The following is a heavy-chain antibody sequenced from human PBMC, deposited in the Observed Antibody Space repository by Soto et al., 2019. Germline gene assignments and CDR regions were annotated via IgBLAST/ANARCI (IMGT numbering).Heavy chain of an antibody. J-gene: IGHJ4*02. CDR3: ARSPRAPYVDWLLSFCY. Sequence: QVQLVQSGAEVKKPGSSVKVSCKASGGTFSSYAISWVRQAPGQGLEWVGGIIPIFGTANYAQKFQGRVTITADESTSTAYMELRSLRSEDTGVYYCARSPRAPYVDWLLSFCYWGQGTLVTVSS. CDR2: IIPIFGTA. CDR1: GGTFSSYA. D-gene: IGHD3-9*01. V-gene: IGHV1-69*01.